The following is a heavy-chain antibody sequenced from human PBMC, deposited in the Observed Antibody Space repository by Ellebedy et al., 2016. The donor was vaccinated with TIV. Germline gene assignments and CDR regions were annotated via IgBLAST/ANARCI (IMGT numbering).Heavy chain of an antibody. CDR2: IWYDGSNK. D-gene: IGHD3-3*01. V-gene: IGHV3-33*06. J-gene: IGHJ6*02. Sequence: PGGSLRLSCAASGFTFSSYGMHWVRQAPGKGLEWVAVIWYDGSNKYYADSVKGRFTISRDNSKNTLSLKMNSLRDEDTAVYYCAKSPKREPPGVVIMAIYYYYGMDVWGQGTTVTVSS. CDR1: GFTFSSYG. CDR3: AKSPKREPPGVVIMAIYYYYGMDV.